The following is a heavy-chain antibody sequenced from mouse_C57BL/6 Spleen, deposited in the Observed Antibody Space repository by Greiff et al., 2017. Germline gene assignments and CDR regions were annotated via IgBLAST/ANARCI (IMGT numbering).Heavy chain of an antibody. Sequence: QVQLQQSGAELVRPGASVKLSCKASGYTFTDYYINWVKQRPGQGLEWIARIYPGSGNTYYNEKFKGKATLTAEKSSSTAYMQLSSLTSEDSAVXFCARSQLVAWFAYWGQGTLVTVSA. J-gene: IGHJ3*01. CDR2: IYPGSGNT. CDR3: ARSQLVAWFAY. V-gene: IGHV1-76*01. D-gene: IGHD4-1*02. CDR1: GYTFTDYY.